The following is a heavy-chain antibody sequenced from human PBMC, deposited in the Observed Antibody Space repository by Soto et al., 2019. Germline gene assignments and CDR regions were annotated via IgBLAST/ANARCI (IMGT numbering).Heavy chain of an antibody. CDR3: ARVQRMMGTYGMDV. CDR1: GGSISSGDYY. Sequence: QVQLQESGPGLVKPSQTLSLTCTVSGGSISSGDYYWSWIRQPPGKGLEWIGYIYYSGSTYYNPSLKSRVTRAVDTSKNQFSLKLSSVTAADTAVYYCARVQRMMGTYGMDVWGQGTTVTVSS. D-gene: IGHD7-27*01. J-gene: IGHJ6*02. V-gene: IGHV4-30-4*01. CDR2: IYYSGST.